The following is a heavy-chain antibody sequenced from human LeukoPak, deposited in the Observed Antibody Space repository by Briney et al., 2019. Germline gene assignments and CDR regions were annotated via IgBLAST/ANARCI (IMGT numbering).Heavy chain of an antibody. Sequence: PGGSLRLSCAASGFTFSSYSMNWVRQAPGKGLEWVSSISSSSYIYYADSVKGRFTISRDNAKNSLYLQMNSLRAEDTAVYYCARVQYYYDSSGYSFDYWGQGTLVTVSS. D-gene: IGHD3-22*01. V-gene: IGHV3-21*01. CDR2: ISSSSYI. CDR1: GFTFSSYS. J-gene: IGHJ4*02. CDR3: ARVQYYYDSSGYSFDY.